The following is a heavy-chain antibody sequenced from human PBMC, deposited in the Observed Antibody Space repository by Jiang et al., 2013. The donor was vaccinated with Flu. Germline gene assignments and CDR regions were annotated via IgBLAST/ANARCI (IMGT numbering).Heavy chain of an antibody. V-gene: IGHV1-69*02. D-gene: IGHD5-18*01. CDR3: ARLVDAALALDS. J-gene: IGHJ4*02. CDR1: TLSSYI. CDR2: IIPMLGIT. Sequence: TLSSYIFSWVRQAPGQGLEWMGRIIPMLGITNYAQKFQGRVTITADSSLNTAYMELSSLRSEDTAVYYCARLVDAALALDSWGQGTQVIVSS.